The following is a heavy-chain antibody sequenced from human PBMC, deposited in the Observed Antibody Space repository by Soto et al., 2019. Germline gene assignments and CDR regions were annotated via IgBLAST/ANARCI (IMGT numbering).Heavy chain of an antibody. CDR3: ARDQDFPNSYYYCGMDV. Sequence: QVQLQESGPGLVKPSQTLSLTCTVSGGSISSGGYYWSWIRQHPGKGLEWIGYIYYSGSTYYNPSLKSRVTISVDTSKNQFSLKLRSVTAADTAVYYCARDQDFPNSYYYCGMDVWGQGTTVTVSS. V-gene: IGHV4-31*03. CDR2: IYYSGST. D-gene: IGHD1-1*01. J-gene: IGHJ6*02. CDR1: GGSISSGGYY.